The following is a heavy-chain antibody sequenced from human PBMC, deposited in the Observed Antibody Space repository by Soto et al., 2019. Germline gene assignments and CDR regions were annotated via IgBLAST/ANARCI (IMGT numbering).Heavy chain of an antibody. Sequence: VQLVESGGGVVQPGRSLRLSCAASGFTFSSYGMHWVRQAPGKGLEWVSAISGSGGSTYYADSVKGRFTISRDNSKNTLYLQMNSLRAEDTAVYYCAKPRVTGTTRDGMDVWGQGTTVTVSS. V-gene: IGHV3-23*04. D-gene: IGHD1-7*01. J-gene: IGHJ6*02. CDR3: AKPRVTGTTRDGMDV. CDR1: GFTFSSYG. CDR2: ISGSGGST.